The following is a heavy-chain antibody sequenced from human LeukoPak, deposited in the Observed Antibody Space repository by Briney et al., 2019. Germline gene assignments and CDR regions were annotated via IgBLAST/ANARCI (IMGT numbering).Heavy chain of an antibody. CDR3: ARDRLRFLGGTVDY. V-gene: IGHV1-18*01. CDR2: ISAYNGNT. CDR1: GYTFTSYG. D-gene: IGHD3-3*01. Sequence: GASVKVSCKASGYTFTSYGISWVRQAPGQGLEWTGWISAYNGNTNYAQKLQGRVTMTTDTSTSTAYMELRSLRSDDTAVYYCARDRLRFLGGTVDYWGQGTLVTVSS. J-gene: IGHJ4*02.